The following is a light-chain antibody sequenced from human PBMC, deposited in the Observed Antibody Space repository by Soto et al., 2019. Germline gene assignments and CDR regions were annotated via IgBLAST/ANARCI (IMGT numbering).Light chain of an antibody. CDR1: SSDVGSYNL. CDR2: EVS. V-gene: IGLV2-23*02. CDR3: CSYAGSRNVV. Sequence: QPVLTQPASVSGSPGQSITISCTGTSSDVGSYNLVSWYQQHPGKAPKLMIYEVSKRPSGVSNRFSGSKSGNTASLTISGLQAEDEADYYCCSYAGSRNVVFGGGTKLTVL. J-gene: IGLJ2*01.